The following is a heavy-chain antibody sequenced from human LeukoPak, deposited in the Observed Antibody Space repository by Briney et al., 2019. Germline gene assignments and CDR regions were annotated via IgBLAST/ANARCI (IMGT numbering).Heavy chain of an antibody. V-gene: IGHV3-21*01. CDR2: ISSSSSYI. CDR3: ARGYSYSYAFDI. J-gene: IGHJ3*02. Sequence: GGSLRLSRAASGFTFSSYSMNWVRQAPGKGLEWVSSISSSSSYIYYADSVKGRFTISRDNAKNSLYLQMNSLRAEDTAVYYCARGYSYSYAFDIWGQGTMVTVSS. D-gene: IGHD5-18*01. CDR1: GFTFSSYS.